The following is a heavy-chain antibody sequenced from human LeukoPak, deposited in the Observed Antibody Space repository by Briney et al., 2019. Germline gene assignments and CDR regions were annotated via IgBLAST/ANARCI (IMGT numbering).Heavy chain of an antibody. D-gene: IGHD6-13*01. CDR1: GGSISSYY. Sequence: SETLSLTCTVSGGSISSYYWSWIRQPAGKGLEWIGYIYYSGSTNYNPSLKSRVTISVDTSKNQFSLKLSSVTAADTAVYYCARGGIAAAGIIYWGQGTLVTVSS. CDR3: ARGGIAAAGIIY. V-gene: IGHV4-59*01. J-gene: IGHJ4*02. CDR2: IYYSGST.